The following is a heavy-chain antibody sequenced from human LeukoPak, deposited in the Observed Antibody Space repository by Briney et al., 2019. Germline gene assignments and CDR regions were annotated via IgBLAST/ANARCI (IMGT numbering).Heavy chain of an antibody. Sequence: SETLSLTCTVSGGSISSYYWSWIRQPAGKGLEWIGRIYTSGSTNYNPSLKGRVTMSVDTSKNQFSLKLSSVTAADTAVYYCARAHPYDSSGYYLYYFDYWGQGTLVTVSS. CDR1: GGSISSYY. D-gene: IGHD3-22*01. J-gene: IGHJ4*02. V-gene: IGHV4-4*07. CDR3: ARAHPYDSSGYYLYYFDY. CDR2: IYTSGST.